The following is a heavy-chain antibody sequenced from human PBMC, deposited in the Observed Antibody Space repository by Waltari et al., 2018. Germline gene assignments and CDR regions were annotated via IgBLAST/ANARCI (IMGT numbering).Heavy chain of an antibody. Sequence: QMVESGGGVVQPGRSLRLSCEVSGFPFSTYGMHWVRQAPGKGLELVAFISFDGSKKKYGDSVKGRLTISRDNSRLFLQLNSLTAVDTAMYFCARGGGLYYNDGSGPIDYWGQGTLVTVSS. CDR3: ARGGGLYYNDGSGPIDY. CDR1: GFPFSTYG. V-gene: IGHV3-33*05. D-gene: IGHD3-22*01. J-gene: IGHJ4*02. CDR2: ISFDGSKK.